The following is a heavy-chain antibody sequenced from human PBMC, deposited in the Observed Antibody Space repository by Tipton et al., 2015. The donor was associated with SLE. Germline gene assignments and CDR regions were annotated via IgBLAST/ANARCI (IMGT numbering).Heavy chain of an antibody. CDR3: ARASGYSSSWYGVNWFDP. CDR2: THYSGNT. D-gene: IGHD6-13*01. CDR1: GGSINSRTLY. V-gene: IGHV4-39*07. J-gene: IGHJ5*02. Sequence: LRLSCTVSGGSINSRTLYWGWIRQPPGKGLEWIGNTHYSGNTYYTPSLKSRITISLDTSKNQFSLRLSFVTAADTAVYYCARASGYSSSWYGVNWFDPWGQGTLVTVSS.